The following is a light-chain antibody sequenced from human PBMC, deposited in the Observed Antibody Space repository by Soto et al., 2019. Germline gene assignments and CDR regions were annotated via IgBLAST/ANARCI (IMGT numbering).Light chain of an antibody. J-gene: IGLJ1*01. Sequence: QSVLTQPRSVSGSPGQSVTISCTGTTTDVDGYKYVSWYQQHPGKAPKLMIFDVTKRPSGVPDRFSGAKSGITASLTISGLQAEDEADYYCCSYASSSSYVFGTGTKVTVL. CDR1: TTDVDGYKY. V-gene: IGLV2-11*01. CDR2: DVT. CDR3: CSYASSSSYV.